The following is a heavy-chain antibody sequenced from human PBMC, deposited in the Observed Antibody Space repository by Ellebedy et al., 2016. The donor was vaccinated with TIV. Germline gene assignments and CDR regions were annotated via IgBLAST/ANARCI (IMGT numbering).Heavy chain of an antibody. CDR1: GGTFTSYA. J-gene: IGHJ6*02. Sequence: AASVKVSCKASGGTFTSYAISWVRQAPGQGLEWMGGIIPPFGTANYAQKFQGRVTITADESTSTTYMELKSLRSKGTAVYYCAIVRDGYNRYYYYGMDVWGQGTTVTVSS. D-gene: IGHD5-24*01. CDR2: IIPPFGTA. V-gene: IGHV1-69*13. CDR3: AIVRDGYNRYYYYGMDV.